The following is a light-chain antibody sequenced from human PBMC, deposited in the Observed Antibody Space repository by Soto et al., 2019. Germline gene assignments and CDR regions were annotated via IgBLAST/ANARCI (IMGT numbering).Light chain of an antibody. J-gene: IGLJ2*01. CDR2: RDS. CDR1: NIGSKN. V-gene: IGLV3-9*01. CDR3: QVWDSSTV. Sequence: SYELTQPLSVSVVLGQTARITCGGNNIGSKNVHWYQQKPGQAPVLVIYRDSNRPSGIPERFSGSNSGNTATLTISRAQAGEEADYYCQVWDSSTVFGGGTKVTVL.